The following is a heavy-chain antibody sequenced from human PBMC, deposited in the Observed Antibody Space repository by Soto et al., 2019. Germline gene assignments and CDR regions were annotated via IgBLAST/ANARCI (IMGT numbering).Heavy chain of an antibody. CDR2: IYYSGST. J-gene: IGHJ6*02. V-gene: IGHV4-59*01. D-gene: IGHD2-15*01. CDR1: GGSISSYY. CDR3: AREVVVAATPGRYYYYYYGMDV. Sequence: SETLSLTCTVSGGSISSYYWSWIRQPPGKGLEWIGYIYYSGSTNYNPSLKSRVTISVDTSKNQFSLKLSSVTAADTAVYYCAREVVVAATPGRYYYYYYGMDVWGQGTTVTVSS.